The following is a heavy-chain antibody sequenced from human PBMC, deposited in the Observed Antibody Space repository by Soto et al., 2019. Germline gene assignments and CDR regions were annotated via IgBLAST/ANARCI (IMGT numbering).Heavy chain of an antibody. V-gene: IGHV3-30-3*01. CDR3: ARDGRVLGYCSGGSCYNWFDP. Sequence: QVQLVESGGGVVQPGRSLRLSCAASGFTFSSYAMHWVRQAPGKGLEWVAVISYDGSNKYYADSVKGRFTISRDNSKNTLYLQMNSLRAEDTAVYYCARDGRVLGYCSGGSCYNWFDPWGQGTLVTVSS. CDR1: GFTFSSYA. J-gene: IGHJ5*02. CDR2: ISYDGSNK. D-gene: IGHD2-15*01.